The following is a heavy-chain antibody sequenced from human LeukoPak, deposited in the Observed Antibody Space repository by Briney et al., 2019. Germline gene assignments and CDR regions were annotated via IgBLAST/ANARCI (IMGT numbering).Heavy chain of an antibody. D-gene: IGHD3-10*01. J-gene: IGHJ4*02. CDR3: AREDRTILLILDY. CDR1: GGSISSYY. CDR2: IYYSGST. Sequence: PSETLSLTCTVSGGSISSYYWSWIRQPPGKGLEWIGYIYYSGSTNYNPSLKSRVTISVDTSKNQFSLKLSSVTAADTAVYYCAREDRTILLILDYWGQGTLVTVSS. V-gene: IGHV4-59*12.